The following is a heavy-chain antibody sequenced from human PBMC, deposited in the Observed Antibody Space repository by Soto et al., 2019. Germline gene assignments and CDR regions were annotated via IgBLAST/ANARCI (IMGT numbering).Heavy chain of an antibody. CDR2: FDPEDGET. V-gene: IGHV1-24*01. CDR1: GYTLTELS. J-gene: IGHJ4*02. Sequence: ASVKVSCKVSGYTLTELSMHWVRQTPGKGLEWMGGFDPEDGETIYAQKFQGRVTMTEDTSTDTAYMELSSLRSEDTAVYYCATSRGYPFTLHFDYWGQGTLVTVSS. D-gene: IGHD3-16*02. CDR3: ATSRGYPFTLHFDY.